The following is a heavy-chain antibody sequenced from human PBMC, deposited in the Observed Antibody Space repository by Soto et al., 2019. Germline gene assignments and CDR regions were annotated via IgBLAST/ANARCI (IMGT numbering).Heavy chain of an antibody. CDR1: GFTFSSYS. D-gene: IGHD6-13*01. J-gene: IGHJ4*02. CDR3: ARKKIGYSSSWYSPFDY. CDR2: IISTSSYI. V-gene: IGHV3-21*01. Sequence: EVQLVESGGGLVKPGGSLRLSCAASGFTFSSYSMNWVRQAPGKGLEWVSSIISTSSYIYYADSVKGRFTISRDNAKNSLYLQMNSLRAEDTAVYYCARKKIGYSSSWYSPFDYWGQGTLVTVSS.